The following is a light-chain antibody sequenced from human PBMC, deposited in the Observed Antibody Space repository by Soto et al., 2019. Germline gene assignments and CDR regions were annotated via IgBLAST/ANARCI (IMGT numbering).Light chain of an antibody. V-gene: IGKV3-15*01. J-gene: IGKJ4*01. CDR2: GAS. Sequence: EIVMTQSPATLSVSPGERATLSCRASQSVSSNLAWYQQKPGQAPRLLIYGASTRATGIPARFSGSGSGTEFTLTISSLQSEDFAVYYCQQYNNWPPWLNFGGGTKVDIK. CDR1: QSVSSN. CDR3: QQYNNWPPWLN.